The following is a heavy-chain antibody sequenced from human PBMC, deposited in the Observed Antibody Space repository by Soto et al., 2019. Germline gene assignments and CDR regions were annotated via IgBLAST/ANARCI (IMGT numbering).Heavy chain of an antibody. CDR1: GFTFSD. Sequence: QAQLVESGGGLVKPGGSLRLSCASSGFTFSDMSWIRRSPGKGLEFLSYISPRTTYKNYADSVKGRFTISRDNAKNSLYLQLNSLRAEDTAIYYCSRGGGGGLFDLWGQGTFVTVSS. CDR2: ISPRTTYK. D-gene: IGHD2-21*01. V-gene: IGHV3-11*06. J-gene: IGHJ4*02. CDR3: SRGGGGGLFDL.